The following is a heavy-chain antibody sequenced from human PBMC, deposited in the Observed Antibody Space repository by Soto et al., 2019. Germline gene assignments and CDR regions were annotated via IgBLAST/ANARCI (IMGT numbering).Heavy chain of an antibody. D-gene: IGHD6-6*01. CDR1: GYTFTSYD. J-gene: IGHJ6*02. V-gene: IGHV1-46*01. CDR3: ARDLAARGGGNYYYYGMDV. CDR2: INPSSGST. Sequence: ASVKVSCKASGYTFTSYDINWVRQATGQGLEWMGIINPSSGSTGYAQKFQGRVTMTRDTSTSTVYMELSSLRSEDTAVYYCARDLAARGGGNYYYYGMDVWGQGTTVTVSS.